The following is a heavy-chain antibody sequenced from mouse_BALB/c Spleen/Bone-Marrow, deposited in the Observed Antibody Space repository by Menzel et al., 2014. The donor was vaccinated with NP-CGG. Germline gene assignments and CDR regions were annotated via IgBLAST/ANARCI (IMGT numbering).Heavy chain of an antibody. CDR2: IDPANGNT. CDR1: GFNIKDSY. V-gene: IGHV14-3*02. D-gene: IGHD2-14*01. J-gene: IGHJ3*01. CDR3: ATYYRYDRRFAY. Sequence: VQLQQSGAELVRSGASVKLSCTGSGFNIKDSYIHWVKQRPEQGLEWIGRIDPANGNTEYDPKFQGKATITADTSSNTAYLQLSSLTSEDTAVYYCATYYRYDRRFAYWGQGTLVTVSA.